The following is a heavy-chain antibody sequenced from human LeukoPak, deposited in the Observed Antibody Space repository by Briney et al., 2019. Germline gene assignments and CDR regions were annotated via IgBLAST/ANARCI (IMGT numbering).Heavy chain of an antibody. CDR1: GFTFSSYA. V-gene: IGHV3-23*01. D-gene: IGHD6-19*01. CDR3: AKDTLRIAVAATDAFDI. J-gene: IGHJ3*02. CDR2: ISGSGGST. Sequence: PGGSLRLSRAASGFTFSSYAMSWVRQAPGKGLEWVSAISGSGGSTYYADSVKGRFTISRDNSKNTLYLQMNSLRAEDTAVYYCAKDTLRIAVAATDAFDIWGQGTMVTVSS.